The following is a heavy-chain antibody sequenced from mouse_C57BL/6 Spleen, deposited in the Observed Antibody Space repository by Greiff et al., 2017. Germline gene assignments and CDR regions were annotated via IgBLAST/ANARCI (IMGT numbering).Heavy chain of an antibody. V-gene: IGHV1-72*01. CDR2: IDPNSGGT. CDR3: ATDSNPYDDAMDY. CDR1: GYTFTSHW. Sequence: QVQLQQPGAELVKPGASVKLSCKASGYTFTSHWMHWVKQRPGRGLAWIGRIDPNSGGTKYNEKFKSKATLTVDKPASPVYMQLSSLTSEDSAVYYCATDSNPYDDAMDYWGQGTSVTVSS. J-gene: IGHJ4*01. D-gene: IGHD2-5*01.